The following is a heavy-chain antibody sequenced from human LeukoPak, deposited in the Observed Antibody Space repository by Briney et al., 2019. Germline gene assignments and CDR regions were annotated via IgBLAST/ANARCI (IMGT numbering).Heavy chain of an antibody. Sequence: GGSLRLSCAASGFTFSSYSMNWVRQAPGKGLEWVSSISSSSSYIYYADSVKGRFTISRDNSKNTLYLQMNSLRAEDTAVYYCARDLLLHYDILTGYYLTSYYFDYWGQGTLVTVSS. CDR1: GFTFSSYS. CDR3: ARDLLLHYDILTGYYLTSYYFDY. J-gene: IGHJ4*02. D-gene: IGHD3-9*01. V-gene: IGHV3-21*01. CDR2: ISSSSSYI.